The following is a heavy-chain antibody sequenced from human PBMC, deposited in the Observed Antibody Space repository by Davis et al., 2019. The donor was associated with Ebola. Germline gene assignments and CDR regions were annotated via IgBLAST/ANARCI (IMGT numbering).Heavy chain of an antibody. D-gene: IGHD2-21*02. J-gene: IGHJ4*02. CDR3: AKKSNCGGDCYPDY. V-gene: IGHV3-30-3*02. Sequence: GESLKISCAASGFTFSSYAMHWVRQAPGKGLEWVTVISYDGSNKYYADSVKGRFTISRDNSKNTLYLQMNSLRAEDTAVYYCAKKSNCGGDCYPDYWGQGTLVTVSS. CDR2: ISYDGSNK. CDR1: GFTFSSYA.